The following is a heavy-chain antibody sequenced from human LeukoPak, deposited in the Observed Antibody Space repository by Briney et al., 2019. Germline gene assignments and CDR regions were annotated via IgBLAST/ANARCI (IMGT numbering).Heavy chain of an antibody. CDR1: GGSFSGYY. D-gene: IGHD6-19*01. CDR2: INHSGST. Sequence: SETLSLTCAVYGGSFSGYYWSWIRQPPGKGLEWIGEINHSGSTNYNPSLKSRVTISVDTSKNQFSLKLSSVTAADTAVYYCARIPGYSSGWGYFDYWGQGTLVTVSS. V-gene: IGHV4-34*01. J-gene: IGHJ4*02. CDR3: ARIPGYSSGWGYFDY.